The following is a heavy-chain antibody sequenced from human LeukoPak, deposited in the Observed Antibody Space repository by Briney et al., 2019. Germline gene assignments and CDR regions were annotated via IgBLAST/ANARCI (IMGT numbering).Heavy chain of an antibody. CDR3: ARHFSSGWYQYYYYGMDV. CDR1: GYSFTNYW. CDR2: IYPGDSDT. J-gene: IGHJ6*02. D-gene: IGHD6-19*01. V-gene: IGHV5-51*01. Sequence: GESLKISCKGSGYSFTNYWINWVRQMPGKGLEWMGIIYPGDSDTRYSPSFQGQVTISADKSISTAYLQWSSLKASDTAMYYCARHFSSGWYQYYYYGMDVWGQGTTVTVSS.